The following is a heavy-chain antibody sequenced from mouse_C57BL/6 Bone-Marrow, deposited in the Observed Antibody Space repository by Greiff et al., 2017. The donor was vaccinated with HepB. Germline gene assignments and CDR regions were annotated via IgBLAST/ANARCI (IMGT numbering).Heavy chain of an antibody. Sequence: EVMLVESGAELVKPGASVKLSCTASGFNIKDYYMHWVKQRTEQGLEWIGRIDPEDGETKYAPKFQGKATITADQSSNTAYLQLSSPTSEDTAVYYCASSRTAQATVDDWGQGTTLTVSS. CDR2: IDPEDGET. CDR1: GFNIKDYY. J-gene: IGHJ2*01. D-gene: IGHD3-2*02. CDR3: ASSRTAQATVDD. V-gene: IGHV14-2*01.